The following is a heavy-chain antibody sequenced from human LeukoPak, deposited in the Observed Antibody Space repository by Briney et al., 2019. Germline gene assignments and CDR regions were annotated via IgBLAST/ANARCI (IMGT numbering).Heavy chain of an antibody. CDR2: ISYDGSNK. J-gene: IGHJ6*02. V-gene: IGHV3-30*03. CDR1: GFTFSSYG. Sequence: GGSLRLSCAASGFTFSSYGMHWVRQAPGKGLEWVAVISYDGSNKYYADSVKGRFTISRDNSKNTLYLQMNSLRAEDTAVYYCASPTYYYYGMDVWGQGTTVTVSS. CDR3: ASPTYYYYGMDV.